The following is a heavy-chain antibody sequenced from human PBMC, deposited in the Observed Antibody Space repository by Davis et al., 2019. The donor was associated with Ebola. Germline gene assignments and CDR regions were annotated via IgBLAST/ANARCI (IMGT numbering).Heavy chain of an antibody. Sequence: PSETLSLTCTVSGGSISSYYWSWIRQPPGKGLEWIGEINHSGSTNYNPSLKSRVTISVDTSKNQFSLKLSSVTAADTAVYYCARGGPGIAVDPWGQGTLVTVSS. CDR1: GGSISSYY. CDR2: INHSGST. V-gene: IGHV4-34*01. CDR3: ARGGPGIAVDP. J-gene: IGHJ5*02. D-gene: IGHD6-13*01.